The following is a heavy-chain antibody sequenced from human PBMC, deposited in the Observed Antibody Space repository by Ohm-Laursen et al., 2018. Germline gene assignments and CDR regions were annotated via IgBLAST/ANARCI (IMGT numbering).Heavy chain of an antibody. CDR2: IKNDGSTT. D-gene: IGHD5-12*01. CDR1: GLTFSYYW. CDR3: ARDVAHGGYGFGMDV. V-gene: IGHV3-74*01. Sequence: SLRLSCSASGLTFSYYWMHWVRQAPGKGLVWVSHIKNDGSTTTYADSVKGRFTISRDNARNTLYLEMNSLRAEDTAVYYCARDVAHGGYGFGMDVWGQGTTVTVSS. J-gene: IGHJ6*02.